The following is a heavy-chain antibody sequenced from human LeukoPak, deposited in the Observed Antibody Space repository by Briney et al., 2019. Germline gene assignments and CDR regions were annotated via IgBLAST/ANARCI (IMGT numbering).Heavy chain of an antibody. CDR2: ISGSGGST. D-gene: IGHD2-2*01. CDR3: AKGGVVPAAPWTWPYYYYYMDV. J-gene: IGHJ6*03. CDR1: GFTFSSYA. Sequence: PGGSLKLSCAASGFTFSSYAMSWVRQAPGKGLEWVSAISGSGGSTYYADSVKGRFTISRDNSKNTLYLQMNSLRAEDTAVYYCAKGGVVPAAPWTWPYYYYYMDVWGKGTTVTVSS. V-gene: IGHV3-23*01.